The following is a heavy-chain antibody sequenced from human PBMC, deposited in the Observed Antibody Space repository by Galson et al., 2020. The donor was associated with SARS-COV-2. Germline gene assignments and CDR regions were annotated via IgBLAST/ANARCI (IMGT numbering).Heavy chain of an antibody. CDR3: ASTKTGGFYDC. CDR2: VNGDGTDT. D-gene: IGHD7-27*01. J-gene: IGHJ4*02. CDR1: GFTFSASW. V-gene: IGHV3-74*01. Sequence: GRSLRLSCVASGFTFSASWMHWDSQAPGEGMVWVSRVNGDGTDTRYADAVKGRFTISRDNAKNTVYLQMNRLTVEDTAVYYCASTKTGGFYDCWGQGTVVTVSS.